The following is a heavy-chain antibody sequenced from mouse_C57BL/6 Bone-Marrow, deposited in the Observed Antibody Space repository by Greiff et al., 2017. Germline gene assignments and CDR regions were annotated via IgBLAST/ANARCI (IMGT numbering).Heavy chain of an antibody. CDR2: INYDGSST. CDR1: GFTFSDYY. V-gene: IGHV5-16*01. Sequence: DVKLVESEGGLVQPGSSMKLSCTASGFTFSDYYMAWVRQVPEKGLEWVANINYDGSSTYYLDSLKSRFIISRDNAKNILYLQMSSLKSEDTATYYCARDHNYAMDDWGQGTSVTVSS. CDR3: ARDHNYAMDD. J-gene: IGHJ4*01.